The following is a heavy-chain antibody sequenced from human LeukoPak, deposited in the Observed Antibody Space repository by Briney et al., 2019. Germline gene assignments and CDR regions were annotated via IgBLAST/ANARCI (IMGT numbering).Heavy chain of an antibody. CDR1: GFTFSSYA. V-gene: IGHV3-23*01. CDR3: AKDGQWLVNNCFDT. J-gene: IGHJ5*02. Sequence: GGSLRLSCAASGFTFSSYAMSWVRQTPGKGLEWVSAISGSGGNTFYGDSVKGRFSISRDNSKNTLYLQMTSLGAEDTAVYYCAKDGQWLVNNCFDTWGQGTLVTVSS. D-gene: IGHD6-19*01. CDR2: ISGSGGNT.